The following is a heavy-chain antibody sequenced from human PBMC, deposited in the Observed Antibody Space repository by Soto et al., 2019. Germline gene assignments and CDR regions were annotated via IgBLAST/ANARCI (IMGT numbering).Heavy chain of an antibody. Sequence: PGGSLRLSCAASGFTFSSYAMSWVRQAPGKGLEWVSAISGSGGSTYYADSVKGRFTIARDNSKNTLYLQMNSLRAEDTAVYYCAKDPPWTVGPLAMDVWGQGTTVTVSS. CDR1: GFTFSSYA. D-gene: IGHD2-2*01. V-gene: IGHV3-23*01. J-gene: IGHJ6*02. CDR3: AKDPPWTVGPLAMDV. CDR2: ISGSGGST.